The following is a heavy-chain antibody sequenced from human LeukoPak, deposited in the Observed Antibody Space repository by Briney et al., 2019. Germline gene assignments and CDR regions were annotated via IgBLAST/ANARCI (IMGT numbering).Heavy chain of an antibody. V-gene: IGHV1-24*01. CDR2: FDPEDGET. CDR3: ATTLIPIAAAGTSYFDY. J-gene: IGHJ4*02. D-gene: IGHD6-13*01. Sequence: ASVKVSCKVSGYTLTELSMHWVRQAPGKGLEWMGGFDPEDGETIYAQKFQGRVTMTEDTSTDTAYMELSSLRSEDTAVYYCATTLIPIAAAGTSYFDYWGQGTLVTVSS. CDR1: GYTLTELS.